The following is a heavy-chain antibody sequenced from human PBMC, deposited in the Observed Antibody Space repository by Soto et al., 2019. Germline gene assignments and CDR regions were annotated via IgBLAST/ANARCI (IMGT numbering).Heavy chain of an antibody. CDR1: GYTFTSYG. J-gene: IGHJ6*02. Sequence: ASVKVSCKASGYTFTSYGISWVRQAPGQGLEWMGWISAYNGNTNYAQKLQARVTMTTDTSTSTAYMELRSLRSDDTAVYYCARERSYYDILTGYTGYGMDVWGQGTTVTVSS. V-gene: IGHV1-18*01. D-gene: IGHD3-9*01. CDR2: ISAYNGNT. CDR3: ARERSYYDILTGYTGYGMDV.